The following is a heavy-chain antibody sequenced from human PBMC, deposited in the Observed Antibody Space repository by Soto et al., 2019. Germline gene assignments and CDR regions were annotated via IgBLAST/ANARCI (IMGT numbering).Heavy chain of an antibody. V-gene: IGHV1-2*04. Sequence: ASVKVSCKASGYTFTGYYMHWVRQAPGQGLEWMGWINPNSGGTNYAQKFQGWVTMTRDTSISTAYMELSRLRSDDTAVYYCARDGIVGATWVYYFDYWGQGTLVTVSS. D-gene: IGHD1-26*01. CDR1: GYTFTGYY. CDR3: ARDGIVGATWVYYFDY. CDR2: INPNSGGT. J-gene: IGHJ4*02.